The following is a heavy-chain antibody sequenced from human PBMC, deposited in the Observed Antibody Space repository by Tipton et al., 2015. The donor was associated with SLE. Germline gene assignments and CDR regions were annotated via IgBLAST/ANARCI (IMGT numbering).Heavy chain of an antibody. V-gene: IGHV4-59*01. D-gene: IGHD7-27*01. CDR1: GSSISTYY. J-gene: IGHJ3*02. CDR2: ILYNGRT. CDR3: ARALVAVNPTGEGFVFDI. Sequence: TLSLTCTVSGSSISTYYWNWIRQSPGKGLEWIGNILYNGRTNYNPSLKSRLTVSLATFKKQFSLKLRSVTSADTAVYFCARALVAVNPTGEGFVFDIWGQGTKVTVSS.